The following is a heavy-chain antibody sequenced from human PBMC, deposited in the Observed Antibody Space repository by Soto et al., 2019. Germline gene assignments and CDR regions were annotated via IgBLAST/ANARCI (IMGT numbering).Heavy chain of an antibody. CDR2: MNPNSGNT. J-gene: IGHJ5*02. Sequence: ASVKVSCKASGYTFTSYDINWVRQATGQGLEWMGWMNPNSGNTGYAQKFQGRVTMTRNTSISTAYMELSSLRSEDTAVYYCPRRTAAIGFWCDPWGQRKLGTGS. CDR3: PRRTAAIGFWCDP. V-gene: IGHV1-8*01. CDR1: GYTFTSYD. D-gene: IGHD2-2*02.